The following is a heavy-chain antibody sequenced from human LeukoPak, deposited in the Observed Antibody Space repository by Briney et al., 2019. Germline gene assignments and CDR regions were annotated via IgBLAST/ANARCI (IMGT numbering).Heavy chain of an antibody. V-gene: IGHV3-21*01. J-gene: IGHJ4*02. CDR3: ARYYDFWSGAHDY. D-gene: IGHD3-3*01. CDR1: GFTFTTYT. Sequence: GGSLRLSCAASGFTFTTYTMNWVRQAPGKGLEWVSSISSSSSYIYYADSVKGRFTISRDNAKNSLYLQMNSLRAEDTAVYYCARYYDFWSGAHDYWGQGTLVTVSS. CDR2: ISSSSSYI.